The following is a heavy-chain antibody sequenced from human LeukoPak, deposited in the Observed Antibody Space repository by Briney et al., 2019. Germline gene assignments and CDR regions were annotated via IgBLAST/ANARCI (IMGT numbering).Heavy chain of an antibody. V-gene: IGHV4-59*01. CDR1: GGSISSYY. CDR3: ARDGPAIWFGEGYMDV. Sequence: SESLSLTCTVSGGSISSYYWSWIRQPPGKGLEWIGYIYYSGSTNYNPSLKSRVTISVDTSKNQFSLKLSSVTAADTAVYYCARDGPAIWFGEGYMDVWGKGTTVTVSS. D-gene: IGHD3-10*01. J-gene: IGHJ6*03. CDR2: IYYSGST.